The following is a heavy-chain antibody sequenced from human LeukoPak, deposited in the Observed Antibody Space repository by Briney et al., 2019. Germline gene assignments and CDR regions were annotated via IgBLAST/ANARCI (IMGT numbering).Heavy chain of an antibody. Sequence: GGSLRLSCAASGFTVSSNYMSWVRQAPGKGLEWVSVIYSGGSTYYADSVKGRFTTSRDNSKNTLYLQMNSLRAEDTAVYYCARDNGYSYGDLDYWGQGTLVTVSS. CDR1: GFTVSSNY. D-gene: IGHD5-18*01. CDR2: IYSGGST. V-gene: IGHV3-66*01. CDR3: ARDNGYSYGDLDY. J-gene: IGHJ4*02.